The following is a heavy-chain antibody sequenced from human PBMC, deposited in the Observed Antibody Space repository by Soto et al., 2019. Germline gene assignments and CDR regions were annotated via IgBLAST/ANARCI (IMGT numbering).Heavy chain of an antibody. V-gene: IGHV3-66*01. Sequence: GGSQRLSCAASGFTVGENYVSWVRQAPGKGLEWVSVIYSGGSTYYADSVKGRFTVSKDNSKNTLYLKMNSLRAEDTAVYYCAREKWLRFLGNWFDLWGEGILVTVSS. CDR2: IYSGGST. CDR1: GFTVGENY. J-gene: IGHJ5*02. CDR3: AREKWLRFLGNWFDL. D-gene: IGHD5-12*01.